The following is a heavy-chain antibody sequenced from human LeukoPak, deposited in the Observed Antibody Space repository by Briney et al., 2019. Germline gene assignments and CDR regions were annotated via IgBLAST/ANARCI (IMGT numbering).Heavy chain of an antibody. Sequence: KSGESLKISCKGSGYSFTNYWIGWVRQMPGKGLEWMGIIYPGDSDTRYSPSFQGQVTISADKSTSTAFLQWRSLKASDTAMYYCARRAGTATNLYFGYDGMDIWGQGTTVTVSS. CDR3: ARRAGTATNLYFGYDGMDI. CDR1: GYSFTNYW. V-gene: IGHV5-51*01. J-gene: IGHJ6*02. D-gene: IGHD3-10*01. CDR2: IYPGDSDT.